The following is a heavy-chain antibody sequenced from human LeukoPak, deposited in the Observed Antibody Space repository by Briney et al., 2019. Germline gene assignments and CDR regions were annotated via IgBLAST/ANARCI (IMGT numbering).Heavy chain of an antibody. CDR2: INHSGST. CDR3: ARGSWPLPSDY. Sequence: PSETLSLTCAVYGGSLSGYYWSWIRQPPGKGLEWIGEINHSGSTNYNPSLKSRITISVDTSKNQFSLNLSSVTAADTAVYYCARGSWPLPSDYWGQGTLVTVSS. CDR1: GGSLSGYY. D-gene: IGHD2-15*01. V-gene: IGHV4-34*01. J-gene: IGHJ4*02.